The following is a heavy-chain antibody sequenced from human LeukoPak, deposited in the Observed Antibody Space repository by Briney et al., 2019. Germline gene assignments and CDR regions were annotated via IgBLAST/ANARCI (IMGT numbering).Heavy chain of an antibody. CDR1: GGSFSGYY. D-gene: IGHD2-2*02. Sequence: PSETLSLTCAVYGGSFSGYYWSWIHQPPGKGLEWIGEINHSGSTNYNPSLKSRVTISVDASKNQFSLKLSSVTAADTAVYYCARKNYCSSTSCYRGAFDIWGQGTMVTVSS. CDR2: INHSGST. CDR3: ARKNYCSSTSCYRGAFDI. J-gene: IGHJ3*02. V-gene: IGHV4-34*01.